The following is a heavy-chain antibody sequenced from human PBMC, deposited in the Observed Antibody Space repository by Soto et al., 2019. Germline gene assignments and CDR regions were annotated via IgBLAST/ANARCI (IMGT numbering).Heavy chain of an antibody. CDR1: GYSFTSYW. CDR2: IYPGDSDT. CDR3: ARLAVVRGVMERYFDY. Sequence: GESLKISCKGSGYSFTSYWIGWVRQMPGKGLEWMGIIYPGDSDTRYSPSFQGQVTISADKSISTAYLQWSSLKASDTAMYYCARLAVVRGVMERYFDYWGQGTLVTVSS. V-gene: IGHV5-51*01. J-gene: IGHJ4*02. D-gene: IGHD3-10*01.